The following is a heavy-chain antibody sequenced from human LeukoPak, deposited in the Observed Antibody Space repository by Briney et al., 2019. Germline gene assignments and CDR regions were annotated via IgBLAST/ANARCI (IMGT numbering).Heavy chain of an antibody. J-gene: IGHJ4*02. Sequence: SETLSLTCAVYGGSFSVYYWSWIRQPPGKGLEWIGEINHSGSTNYNPSLKSRVTISVDTSKNQFSLKLSSVTAADTAVYYCARYLWFGELRYYFDYWGQGTLVTVSS. CDR1: GGSFSVYY. D-gene: IGHD3-10*01. CDR2: INHSGST. V-gene: IGHV4-34*01. CDR3: ARYLWFGELRYYFDY.